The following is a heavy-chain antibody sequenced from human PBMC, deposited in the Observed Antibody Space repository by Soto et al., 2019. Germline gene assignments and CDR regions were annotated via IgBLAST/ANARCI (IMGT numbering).Heavy chain of an antibody. D-gene: IGHD3-10*01. J-gene: IGHJ4*02. V-gene: IGHV1-3*01. CDR3: ARGSRASGSTIDH. Sequence: GASVKVSFKASGYTFTNYALHWVRRAPGQSLEWMGWINAGNGNAKYSQKFQGRVTITRDTSASTAYMELGTLRSEDTAVYYCARGSRASGSTIDHWGQGTLVTVSS. CDR1: GYTFTNYA. CDR2: INAGNGNA.